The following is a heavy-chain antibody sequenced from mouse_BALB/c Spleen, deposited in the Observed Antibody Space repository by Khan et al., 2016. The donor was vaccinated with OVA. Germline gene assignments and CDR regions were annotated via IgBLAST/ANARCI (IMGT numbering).Heavy chain of an antibody. CDR1: GYTFTDYI. D-gene: IGHD1-1*01. Sequence: QVRLQQSVPELVNPGASLKVSCKASGYTFTDYIIGWVKQSTRQGLEWIGDIFPGSGTPYYNEKFKDKATLTADKSSNTAYMQLSSLTSEDSSVYFCARGGDSVVAYWGQGTLVTVSA. V-gene: IGHV1-77*01. CDR3: ARGGDSVVAY. CDR2: IFPGSGTP. J-gene: IGHJ3*01.